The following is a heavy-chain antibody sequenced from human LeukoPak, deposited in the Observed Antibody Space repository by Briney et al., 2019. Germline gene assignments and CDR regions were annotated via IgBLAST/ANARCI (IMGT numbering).Heavy chain of an antibody. J-gene: IGHJ4*02. Sequence: PSETLSLTCAVYGGSFSGYYWSWIRQPPGKGLEWIGEINHSGSTNYNPSLKSRVTISVDTSKNLFSLKLSSVTAADTAVYYCARANFPGTSFDYWGQGTLVTVSS. D-gene: IGHD6-13*01. CDR1: GGSFSGYY. CDR3: ARANFPGTSFDY. V-gene: IGHV4-34*01. CDR2: INHSGST.